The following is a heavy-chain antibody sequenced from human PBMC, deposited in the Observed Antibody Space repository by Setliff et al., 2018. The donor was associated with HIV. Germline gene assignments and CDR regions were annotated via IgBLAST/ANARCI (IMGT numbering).Heavy chain of an antibody. CDR2: ISAYNGNT. V-gene: IGHV1-18*01. J-gene: IGHJ4*02. CDR3: ARVLWELPQGDY. Sequence: GASVKVSCKASGYTFTSYGIIWVRQAPGQGLEWMGWISAYNGNTNYAQKLQGRVTMTTDTSTSTAYMEQRSLRSDDTAVYYCARVLWELPQGDYWGQGTLVTVSS. CDR1: GYTFTSYG. D-gene: IGHD1-26*01.